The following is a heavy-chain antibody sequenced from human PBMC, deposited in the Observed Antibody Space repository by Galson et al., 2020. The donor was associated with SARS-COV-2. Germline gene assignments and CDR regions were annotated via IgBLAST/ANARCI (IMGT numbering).Heavy chain of an antibody. CDR3: AKGLDTSSLIAYYYGVDV. CDR2: ISYDGSNK. D-gene: IGHD6-6*01. V-gene: IGHV3-30*18. CDR1: GFTFSSYA. Sequence: GESLKISCAASGFTFSSYAMQWVRQAPGKGLEWVAVISYDGSNKYYADSVKGRFTISRDNSKNTLYLQMNSLRPEDTALYYCAKGLDTSSLIAYYYGVDVWGQGTTVTVSS. J-gene: IGHJ6*02.